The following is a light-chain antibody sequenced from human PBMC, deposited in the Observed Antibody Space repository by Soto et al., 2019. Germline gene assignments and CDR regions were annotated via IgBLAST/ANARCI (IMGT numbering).Light chain of an antibody. V-gene: IGLV1-51*01. J-gene: IGLJ2*01. CDR3: GTWDSSLSARRVV. CDR1: SSNIGNNY. Sequence: QSVLTQPPSVSAAPGQKVTISCSGSSSNIGNNYVSWYQQLPGTATKLLIYDNNKRPSGIPDRFSGSKAGTSATLGITGLQTWDEADYYCGTWDSSLSARRVVFGGGTKLTVL. CDR2: DNN.